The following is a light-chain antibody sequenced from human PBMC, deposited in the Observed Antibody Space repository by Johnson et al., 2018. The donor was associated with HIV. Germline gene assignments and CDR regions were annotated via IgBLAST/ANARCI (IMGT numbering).Light chain of an antibody. J-gene: IGLJ1*01. CDR1: SSNIGKNY. CDR2: EDN. V-gene: IGLV1-51*02. CDR3: GTWDSSQSAGI. Sequence: QSLLTQPPSMSAAPGQKVTISCSGSSSNIGKNYVSWYQHLPGTAPKLLIYEDNKRPSGIPDRFSGYKSATSATLGLTGLQTGDEADYYCGTWDSSQSAGIFGTGTKVTVL.